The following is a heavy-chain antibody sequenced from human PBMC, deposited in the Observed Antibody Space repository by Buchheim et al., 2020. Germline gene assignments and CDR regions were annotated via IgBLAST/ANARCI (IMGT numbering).Heavy chain of an antibody. D-gene: IGHD3-16*01. V-gene: IGHV3-23*01. J-gene: IGHJ4*02. CDR2: ITAGDGST. CDR1: GFTFSNFA. Sequence: EVQLLESGGGLVQPGGSLRLSCAASGFTFSNFAMNWVRQAPGKGLEWVSSITAGDGSTFYADSVQGRFTISRDNSKNTLDLQMNSLRAEDTAVYYCARPVWGGGANTASFVFDCWGQGIL. CDR3: ARPVWGGGANTASFVFDC.